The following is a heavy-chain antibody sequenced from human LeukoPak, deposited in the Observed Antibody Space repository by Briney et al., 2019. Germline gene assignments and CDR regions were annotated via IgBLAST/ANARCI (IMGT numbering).Heavy chain of an antibody. CDR1: GFSFISYT. Sequence: GRSLRLSCVASGFSFISYTMHWVSQAPGKGLERVAVMSYDGSHKYLADSVKGRFTISRDNSKNTLYLQMNSLRVEDTAIYYCARDVGGYAFDYWGQGTLVTVSS. V-gene: IGHV3-30*04. D-gene: IGHD5-12*01. CDR2: MSYDGSHK. J-gene: IGHJ4*02. CDR3: ARDVGGYAFDY.